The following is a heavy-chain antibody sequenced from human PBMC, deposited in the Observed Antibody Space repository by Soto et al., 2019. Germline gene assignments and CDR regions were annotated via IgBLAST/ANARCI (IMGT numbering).Heavy chain of an antibody. Sequence: SETLSLTCAVSGGSISSGGYSCNWIRQPPGKGLEWIGYIYHSGSTYYNPSLKSRVTISVDRSKNQFSLKLSSVTAADTAVYYCARGMTTVTTFDYWGQGTLVPSPQ. CDR2: IYHSGST. V-gene: IGHV4-30-2*01. CDR1: GGSISSGGYS. D-gene: IGHD4-17*01. J-gene: IGHJ4*02. CDR3: ARGMTTVTTFDY.